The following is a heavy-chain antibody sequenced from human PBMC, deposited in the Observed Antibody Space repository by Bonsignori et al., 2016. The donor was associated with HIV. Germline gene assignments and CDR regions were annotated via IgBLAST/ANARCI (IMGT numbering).Heavy chain of an antibody. CDR2: IYPGDSDT. Sequence: VRQMPGKGLEWMGIIYPGDSDTRYSPSFEGQVTISVDKSISTAYLQWSSLKASDTAMYYCARRHSGYDRPFDPWGQGTLVTVSS. V-gene: IGHV5-51*01. D-gene: IGHD5-12*01. CDR3: ARRHSGYDRPFDP. J-gene: IGHJ5*02.